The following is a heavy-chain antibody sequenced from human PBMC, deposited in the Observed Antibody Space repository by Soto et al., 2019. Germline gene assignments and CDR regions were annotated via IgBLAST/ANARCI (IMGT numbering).Heavy chain of an antibody. V-gene: IGHV1-46*01. Sequence: ASVKVSCKASGYTFTSYYMHWVRQAPGQGLEWMGIINPSGGSTSYAQKFQGRVTMTRDTSTSTVYMELSSLRSEDTAVYYCAAVLVTTTFLFDCWGQGTLVTVSS. D-gene: IGHD4-17*01. CDR2: INPSGGST. J-gene: IGHJ4*02. CDR3: AAVLVTTTFLFDC. CDR1: GYTFTSYY.